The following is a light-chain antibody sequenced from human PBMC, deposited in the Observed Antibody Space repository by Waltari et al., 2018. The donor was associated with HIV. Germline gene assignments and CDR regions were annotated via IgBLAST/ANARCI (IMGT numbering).Light chain of an antibody. J-gene: IGKJ2*01. CDR2: WAS. CDR1: QNVLYSSNNKNY. CDR3: QQYYLVPYT. V-gene: IGKV4-1*01. Sequence: DIVMTQSPDSLAVSLGERATINCKSSQNVLYSSNNKNYLAWYQQKPRQPPKLLIYWASTRASGVPERFSGSGSGTDFTLTISSLQAEDVAVYYCQQYYLVPYTFGQGTKLEIK.